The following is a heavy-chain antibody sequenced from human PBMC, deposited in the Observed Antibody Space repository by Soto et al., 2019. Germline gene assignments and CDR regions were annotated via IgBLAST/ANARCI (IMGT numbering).Heavy chain of an antibody. J-gene: IGHJ4*02. CDR2: ITSSSSPI. V-gene: IGHV3-48*02. Sequence: GGSLRLSCAASGLTFSTYSMNWVRQAPGKGLEWVSYITSSSSPIYYADSVKGRFTISRDNAKNSLYLQMNSLRDEDTAVYYCARSVAGHFDYWGQGTLVTVSS. CDR1: GLTFSTYS. CDR3: ARSVAGHFDY. D-gene: IGHD6-19*01.